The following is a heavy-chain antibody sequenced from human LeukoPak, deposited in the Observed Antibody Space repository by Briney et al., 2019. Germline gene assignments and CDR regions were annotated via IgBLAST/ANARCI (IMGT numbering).Heavy chain of an antibody. Sequence: GGSLRLSCEGSGFIFSNYAINWVRQVPGKGLEWVTFIGIDETIKYYTDSVKGRFTISRDTSKNTLSLQMNSLRADDTAVYYCARDPGYSNSPYYLDYWGQGTLVTVSS. CDR2: IGIDETIK. J-gene: IGHJ4*02. CDR3: ARDPGYSNSPYYLDY. D-gene: IGHD5-12*01. CDR1: GFIFSNYA. V-gene: IGHV3-30*02.